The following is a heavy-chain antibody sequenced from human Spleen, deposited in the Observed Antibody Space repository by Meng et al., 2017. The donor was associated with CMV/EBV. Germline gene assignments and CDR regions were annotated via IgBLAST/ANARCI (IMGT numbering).Heavy chain of an antibody. CDR3: ARVREASPEYYYCGMDV. D-gene: IGHD1-26*01. V-gene: IGHV3-66*02. CDR2: IYSGGNT. CDR1: GFTVSGDS. Sequence: GESLKISCAASGFTVSGDSMSWVRQAPGKGLEWVSVIYSGGNTYYADSVKGRCTISRDSSKNTLYLQMSSLRPEDTAVYYCARVREASPEYYYCGMDVWGQGTTVTVSS. J-gene: IGHJ6*02.